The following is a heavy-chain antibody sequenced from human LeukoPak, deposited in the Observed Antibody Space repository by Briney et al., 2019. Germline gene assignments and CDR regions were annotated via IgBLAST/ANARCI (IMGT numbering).Heavy chain of an antibody. Sequence: SETLSLTCTVSGGSISSYYWSWIRQPPGKGLEWIGYIYYSGSTNYNPSLKSRVTISVDTSKNRFSLKLSSVTAADTAVYYCARCRYGSGSYYCYYFDYWAREPWSPSPQ. J-gene: IGHJ4*02. CDR2: IYYSGST. V-gene: IGHV4-59*01. D-gene: IGHD3-10*01. CDR1: GGSISSYY. CDR3: ARCRYGSGSYYCYYFDY.